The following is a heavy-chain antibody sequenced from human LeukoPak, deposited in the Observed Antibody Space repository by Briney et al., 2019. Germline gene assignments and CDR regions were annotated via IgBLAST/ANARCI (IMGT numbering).Heavy chain of an antibody. Sequence: GGSLRLSCAASGFTFSSYAMSWVRQAPGNGLEWVSAISGSGGSTYYADSVKGRFTISRDNSKNTLYLQMNSLRAEDTAVYYCAKVPGGSSSILDYWGQGTLVTVSS. CDR2: ISGSGGST. D-gene: IGHD1-26*01. CDR1: GFTFSSYA. V-gene: IGHV3-23*01. J-gene: IGHJ4*02. CDR3: AKVPGGSSSILDY.